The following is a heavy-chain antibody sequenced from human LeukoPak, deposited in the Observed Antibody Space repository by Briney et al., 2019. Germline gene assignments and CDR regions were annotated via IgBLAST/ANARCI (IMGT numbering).Heavy chain of an antibody. J-gene: IGHJ4*02. CDR1: GGSISSGSYY. Sequence: SETLSLTCTVSGGSISSGSYYWSWIRQPAGKGLEWIGRIYTSGNTNYNPPLKSRVTISVDTSKNQFSLKLSSVTAADTAVYYCAKDTTVEGHFDYWGQGTLVTVSS. CDR2: IYTSGNT. D-gene: IGHD1-1*01. CDR3: AKDTTVEGHFDY. V-gene: IGHV4-61*02.